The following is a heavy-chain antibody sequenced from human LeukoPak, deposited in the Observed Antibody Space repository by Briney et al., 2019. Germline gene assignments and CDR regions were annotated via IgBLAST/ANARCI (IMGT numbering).Heavy chain of an antibody. CDR2: ISAYNGNT. CDR1: GYTFTSYG. CDR3: ARKWIVGATFGFDP. D-gene: IGHD1-26*01. Sequence: GASVKVSCKASGYTFTSYGIGWVRQAPGQGLEWMGWISAYNGNTNYAQKLQGRVTMTTDTSTSTAYMELRSLRSDDTAVYYCARKWIVGATFGFDPWGQGTLVTVSS. J-gene: IGHJ5*02. V-gene: IGHV1-18*01.